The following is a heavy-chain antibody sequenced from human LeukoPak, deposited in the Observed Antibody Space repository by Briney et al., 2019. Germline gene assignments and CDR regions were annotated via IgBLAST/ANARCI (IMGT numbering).Heavy chain of an antibody. CDR1: GYTFTSYY. V-gene: IGHV1-46*01. J-gene: IGHJ4*02. CDR2: INPSGGST. D-gene: IGHD3-16*01. CDR3: ARSRGIMITFGGVDY. Sequence: ASVKVSCKASGYTFTSYYMHWVRQAPGQGLEWMGIINPSGGSTSYAQKFQGRVTMTRDTSTSTVYMELSSLRSEDTAVYYCARSRGIMITFGGVDYWGQGTLVTVSS.